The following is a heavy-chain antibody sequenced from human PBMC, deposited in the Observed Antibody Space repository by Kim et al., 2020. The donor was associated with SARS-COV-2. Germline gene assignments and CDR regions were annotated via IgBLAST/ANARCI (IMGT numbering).Heavy chain of an antibody. J-gene: IGHJ6*02. CDR2: IYHSGST. D-gene: IGHD4-4*01. CDR3: ARVVSNYLFYYYYGMDV. V-gene: IGHV4-4*02. CDR1: GGSISSSNW. Sequence: SETLSLTCAVSGGSISSSNWWSWVRQPPGKGLEWIGEIYHSGSTNYNPSLKSRVTISVDKSKNQFSLKLSSVTAADTAVYYCARVVSNYLFYYYYGMDVWGQGTTVTVSS.